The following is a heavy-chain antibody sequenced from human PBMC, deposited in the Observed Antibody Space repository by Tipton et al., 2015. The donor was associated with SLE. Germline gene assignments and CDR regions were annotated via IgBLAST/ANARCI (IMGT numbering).Heavy chain of an antibody. CDR3: ASLGGP. V-gene: IGHV4-59*08. Sequence: TLSLTCSVSGTSISSYYWRWVRQAPGKGLEWIGFMYERRSPKYNPPLKSRVTMSIDTSQNQISLRLTSVTAADTAVYYCASLGGPWGQGTLVTVSS. CDR1: GTSISSYY. J-gene: IGHJ5*02. CDR2: MYERRSP.